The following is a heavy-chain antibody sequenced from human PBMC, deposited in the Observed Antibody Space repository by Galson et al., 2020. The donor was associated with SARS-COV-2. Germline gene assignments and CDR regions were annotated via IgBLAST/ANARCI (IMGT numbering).Heavy chain of an antibody. CDR3: ARQYYDFWRQLIYGMDV. D-gene: IGHD3-3*01. CDR2: IYYSGST. CDR1: GGSISSSSYY. Sequence: ETSETLSLTCTVSGGSISSSSYYWGWIRQPPGKGLEWIGSIYYSGSTYYNPSLKSRVTISVDTSKNQFSLKLSSVTAADTAVYYCARQYYDFWRQLIYGMDVWGQGTTVTVSS. J-gene: IGHJ6*02. V-gene: IGHV4-39*01.